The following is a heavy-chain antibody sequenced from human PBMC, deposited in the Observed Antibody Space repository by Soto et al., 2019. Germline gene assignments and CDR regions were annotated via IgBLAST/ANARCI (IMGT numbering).Heavy chain of an antibody. CDR1: GYTFTGYY. Sequence: ASVKVSCKASGYTFTGYYMHWVRQAPGQGLEWMGWINPNSGGTNYAQKFQGWVTMTRDTSISTAYMELSRLRSDDTAVYYCARDLGVTMIVVVDYGMDVWGKGTTVTVSS. CDR3: ARDLGVTMIVVVDYGMDV. D-gene: IGHD3-22*01. J-gene: IGHJ6*04. CDR2: INPNSGGT. V-gene: IGHV1-2*04.